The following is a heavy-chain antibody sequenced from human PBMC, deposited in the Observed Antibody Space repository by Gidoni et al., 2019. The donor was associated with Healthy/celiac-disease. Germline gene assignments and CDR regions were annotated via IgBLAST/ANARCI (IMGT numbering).Heavy chain of an antibody. D-gene: IGHD6-13*01. Sequence: QLQLPESGPGLVKPSETLSLTCSVSGRSISSSSYYWGWISQPPGKGLRLIGSIYYSGSPYYNPSLKSRVTICVDTSKNQFSLKLSSVTAADTAVYYCASLNSSAAGYYYYYYMDVWGKGTTVTVSS. CDR1: GRSISSSSYY. V-gene: IGHV4-39*01. J-gene: IGHJ6*03. CDR3: ASLNSSAAGYYYYYYMDV. CDR2: IYYSGSP.